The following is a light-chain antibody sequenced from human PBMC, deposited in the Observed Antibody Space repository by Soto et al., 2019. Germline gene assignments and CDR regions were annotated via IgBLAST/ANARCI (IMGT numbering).Light chain of an antibody. Sequence: QSALTQPASVSGSPGQSITISCTGTSSDVGRYNYVSWYQQHPDKAPKLMIYDVNNRPSGVSNRFSGSKSGNTASLTISGLQAEDEADYYCSSYTSSSTRVFGTGTKVTVL. J-gene: IGLJ1*01. CDR2: DVN. V-gene: IGLV2-14*01. CDR3: SSYTSSSTRV. CDR1: SSDVGRYNY.